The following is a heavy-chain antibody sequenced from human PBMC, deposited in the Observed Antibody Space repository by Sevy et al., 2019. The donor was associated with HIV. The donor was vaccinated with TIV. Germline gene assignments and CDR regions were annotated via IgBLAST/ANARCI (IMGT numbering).Heavy chain of an antibody. CDR3: AHVRFGRFES. V-gene: IGHV3-7*01. CDR2: IKGDGSDK. D-gene: IGHD3-16*01. Sequence: GGSLRLSCAASGFSFSANWMNWVRQAPGKGLEWVANIKGDGSDKHYVDSVEGRFTISRDNAKNVLYLQMNSLRVEDTDVYYWAHVRFGRFESWGQGTLVTVSS. CDR1: GFSFSANW. J-gene: IGHJ4*02.